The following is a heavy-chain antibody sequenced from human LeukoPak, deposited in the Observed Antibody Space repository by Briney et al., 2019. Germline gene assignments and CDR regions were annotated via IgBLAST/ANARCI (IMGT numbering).Heavy chain of an antibody. CDR2: IYADGSS. J-gene: IGHJ4*02. Sequence: SETLSLTCTVSGGSVGSDNSYWNWIRQPAGKALEWIGRIYADGSSNYIPSLKSRVTILVDTSKTQFSLRLSSMTAADTAVYYCARGYYYRTWGLGTLVTVSS. CDR3: ARGYYYRT. V-gene: IGHV4-61*02. D-gene: IGHD3-10*01. CDR1: GGSVGSDNSY.